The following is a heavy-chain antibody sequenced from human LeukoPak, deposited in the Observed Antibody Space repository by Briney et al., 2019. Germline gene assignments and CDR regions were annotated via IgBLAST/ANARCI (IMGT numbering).Heavy chain of an antibody. CDR1: GGSISSSSYY. J-gene: IGHJ3*02. Sequence: SETLSLTCTVSGGSISSSSYYWGWIRQPPGKGREWIGSIYYSGSTYYNPSLKSRLTISVDTSKNQFSLKLNSVTAADTAVYFCARDCGGDSYLGAFDIWGQGTVVTVSS. CDR2: IYYSGST. V-gene: IGHV4-39*07. CDR3: ARDCGGDSYLGAFDI. D-gene: IGHD2-21*02.